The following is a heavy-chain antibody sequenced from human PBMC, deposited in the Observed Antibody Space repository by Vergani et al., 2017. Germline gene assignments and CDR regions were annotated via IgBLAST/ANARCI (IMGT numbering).Heavy chain of an antibody. V-gene: IGHV3-48*01. CDR2: ISRSSSTI. Sequence: EVQLVESGGGLVQPGGSLRLSCAASGSTFSSYAMNWVRQAPGKGLEWVSDISRSSSTIYYADSVKGRFTISRDNAKNSLHLQMNNLRAEDTAVYYCAKDFAHFFTGLSPFGYFDYWGQGILITVSS. D-gene: IGHD3/OR15-3a*01. CDR1: GSTFSSYA. J-gene: IGHJ4*02. CDR3: AKDFAHFFTGLSPFGYFDY.